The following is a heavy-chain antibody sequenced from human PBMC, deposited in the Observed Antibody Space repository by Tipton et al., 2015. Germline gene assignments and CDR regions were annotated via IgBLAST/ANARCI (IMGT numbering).Heavy chain of an antibody. J-gene: IGHJ4*02. Sequence: TLSLTCSVSSDSISKYYWSWIRQPPGEELEWIGYIQYSGSTNYNPSLKSRVTISLDTSTTQFSLKMTSVTTTDTAVYYCARARGRHGGLFDSGGQGILVAASS. D-gene: IGHD4-23*01. CDR1: SDSISKYY. V-gene: IGHV4-59*01. CDR2: IQYSGST. CDR3: ARARGRHGGLFDS.